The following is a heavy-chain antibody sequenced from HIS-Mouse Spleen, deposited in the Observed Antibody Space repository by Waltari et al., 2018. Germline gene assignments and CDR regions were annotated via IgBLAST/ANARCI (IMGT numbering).Heavy chain of an antibody. Sequence: QVQLVESGGGVVQPGRSLRLSCAASGFTFSSYGMHWVRRAPGKGVGWVAVIWYDGSNKYYADSVKGRFTISRDNSKNTLYLQMNSLRAEDTAVYYCAKDLARKDSGYDAFDIWGQGTMVTVSS. CDR2: IWYDGSNK. D-gene: IGHD5-12*01. CDR3: AKDLARKDSGYDAFDI. CDR1: GFTFSSYG. V-gene: IGHV3-33*06. J-gene: IGHJ3*02.